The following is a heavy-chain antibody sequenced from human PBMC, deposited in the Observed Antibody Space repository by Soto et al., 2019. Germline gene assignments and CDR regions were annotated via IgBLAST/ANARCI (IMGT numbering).Heavy chain of an antibody. D-gene: IGHD3-10*01. V-gene: IGHV4-4*02. Sequence: QVQLQESGPGLVKPSGTLSLTCALSGASIITDNWWSWVRQPPGKEMEWIGETYHSGNTNFNPSVKSRVTISVDTSKNQSSLTVSSVTAADTAIYYCARASASSKLRGVVINWGQGTLVTVSS. CDR1: GASIITDNW. CDR3: ARASASSKLRGVVIN. CDR2: TYHSGNT. J-gene: IGHJ4*02.